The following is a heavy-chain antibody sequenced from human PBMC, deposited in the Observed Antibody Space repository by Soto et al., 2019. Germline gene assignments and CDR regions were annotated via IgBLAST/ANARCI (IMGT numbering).Heavy chain of an antibody. CDR3: ATPGGSGSYHNY. J-gene: IGHJ4*02. CDR2: ISYDGSNK. Sequence: SLRLSCAATGFTFSSYAMHWVRQAPGKGLEWVAVISYDGSNKYYADSVKGRFTISRDNSKNTLYLQMNSLRAEDTAVYYCATPGGSGSYHNYWGQGTLVTVSS. V-gene: IGHV3-30-3*01. D-gene: IGHD3-10*01. CDR1: GFTFSSYA.